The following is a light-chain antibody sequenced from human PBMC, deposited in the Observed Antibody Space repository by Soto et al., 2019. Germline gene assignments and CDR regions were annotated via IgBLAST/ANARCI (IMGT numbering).Light chain of an antibody. J-gene: IGKJ1*01. CDR3: QQSYSTPPWT. CDR2: DAS. V-gene: IGKV1-39*01. CDR1: QSIRSY. Sequence: QLTQSPGALSASVGGECTSTCRASQSIRSYLNWVQQKPGKAPKLLIYDASSLQTGVPSRFSGSGSGTDFSLTISSLQPEDFATYYCQQSYSTPPWTFGQGTKVDI.